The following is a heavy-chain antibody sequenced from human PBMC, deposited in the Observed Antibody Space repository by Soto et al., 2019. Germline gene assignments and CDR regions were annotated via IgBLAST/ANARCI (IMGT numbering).Heavy chain of an antibody. V-gene: IGHV4-31*03. CDR2: IYYSGNT. CDR1: GCSINTGDYY. J-gene: IGHJ4*02. CDR3: AREATVTRSFYFDY. D-gene: IGHD4-17*01. Sequence: SETLSLTCTVSGCSINTGDYYWSWIRHHPGKGLEWIGYIYYSGNTYYNPSLKSRVTMSVDTSKNQFSLKLSSVTAADTAVYFCAREATVTRSFYFDYWGQGTLVTVSS.